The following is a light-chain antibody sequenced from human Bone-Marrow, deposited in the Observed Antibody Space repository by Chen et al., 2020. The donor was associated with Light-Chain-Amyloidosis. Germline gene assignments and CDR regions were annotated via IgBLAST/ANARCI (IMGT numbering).Light chain of an antibody. J-gene: IGLJ2*01. CDR1: DLPTKY. V-gene: IGLV3-25*03. CDR3: QSADSSGTYEVI. Sequence: SYELTRPPSVSVSPGQTARITCSGDDLPTKYAYWYQQKPGQAPVLVIHRDTERPSGISERFSGSGSGTTATLTISGVQAEDEADYHCQSADSSGTYEVIFGGGTKLTVL. CDR2: RDT.